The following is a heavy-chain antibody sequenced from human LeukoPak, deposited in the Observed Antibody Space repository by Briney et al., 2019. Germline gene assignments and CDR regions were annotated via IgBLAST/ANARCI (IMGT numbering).Heavy chain of an antibody. V-gene: IGHV4-34*01. J-gene: IGHJ4*02. D-gene: IGHD3-16*01. CDR2: INHSGST. CDR3: ARDRTWGLDY. Sequence: SETLSLTCAAYGGSFSGYYWSWIRQPPGKGLEWIGEINHSGSTNYNPSLKSRVTISVDTSKNQFSLKLSSVTAADTAVYYCARDRTWGLDYWGQGTLVTVSS. CDR1: GGSFSGYY.